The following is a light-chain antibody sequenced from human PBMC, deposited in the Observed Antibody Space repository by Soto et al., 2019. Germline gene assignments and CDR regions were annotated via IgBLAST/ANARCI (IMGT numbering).Light chain of an antibody. V-gene: IGKV3-15*01. CDR2: GAS. CDR3: QEYGTSRT. J-gene: IGKJ1*01. Sequence: EIVMTQFPATLSVSPGERATLSCRASQSVSSNLAWYQQKPGQAPRLLIYGASTRATGIPARFSGSGSGTEFTLTISSLQSEDFAVYYCQEYGTSRTFGQGTKVDIK. CDR1: QSVSSN.